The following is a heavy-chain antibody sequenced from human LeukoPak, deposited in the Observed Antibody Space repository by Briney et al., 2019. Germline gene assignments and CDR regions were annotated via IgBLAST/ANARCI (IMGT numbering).Heavy chain of an antibody. CDR2: INPNSGGT. CDR3: ARDSATYYYSPYYYYYYMDV. D-gene: IGHD3-10*01. CDR1: GYTFTGYY. Sequence: GASVKVSCKASGYTFTGYYMHWVRQAPGQGLEGMGWINPNSGGTNYAQKFQGRVTMTRDTSISTAYMELSRLRSDDTAVYYCARDSATYYYSPYYYYYYMDVWGKGTTVTVSS. V-gene: IGHV1-2*02. J-gene: IGHJ6*03.